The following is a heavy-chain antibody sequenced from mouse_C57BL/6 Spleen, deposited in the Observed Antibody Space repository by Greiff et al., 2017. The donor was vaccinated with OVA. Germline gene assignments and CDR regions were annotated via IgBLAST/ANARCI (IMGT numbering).Heavy chain of an antibody. CDR2: FIPGSGGT. CDR1: GYAFPNSL. D-gene: IGHD1-1*01. V-gene: IGHV1-54*01. Sequence: QVRLQQSGPDLVGPGTSVKVSCKASGYAFPNSLLEWLKQRPGQGLEWFGVFIPGSGGTNYNEKFKGKATLTADKSSSTAYMQLSSLTSEDSAVYFCARSDYGSSYPAWFAYWGQGTLVTVSA. CDR3: ARSDYGSSYPAWFAY. J-gene: IGHJ3*01.